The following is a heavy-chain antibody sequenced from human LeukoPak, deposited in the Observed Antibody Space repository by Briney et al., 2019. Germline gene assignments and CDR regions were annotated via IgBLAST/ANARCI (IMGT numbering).Heavy chain of an antibody. CDR2: ISGSGGSI. V-gene: IGHV3-23*01. CDR3: ASDGSGSYYY. D-gene: IGHD3-10*01. J-gene: IGHJ4*02. Sequence: GGSLRLSCAASGFTFSSYAMSWVRQAPGKGLEWVSAISGSGGSIYYADSVKGRFTISRDNAKNSLYLQMNSLRAEDTAVYYCASDGSGSYYYWGQGTLVTVSS. CDR1: GFTFSSYA.